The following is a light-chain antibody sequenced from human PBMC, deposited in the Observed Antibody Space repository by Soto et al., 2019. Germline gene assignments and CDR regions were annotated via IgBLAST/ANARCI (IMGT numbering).Light chain of an antibody. CDR2: GSS. V-gene: IGKV3-20*01. CDR3: QQYGSSAA. Sequence: EIVLTQSPGTLSLSPGERATLSCRASQSVSSSYFAWYQQKPGQAPRLLIYGSSSRATGIPDRFSGSGSGTDFTLTISRLEPEDFAVYYCQQYGSSAAFGGGPKVDIK. J-gene: IGKJ4*01. CDR1: QSVSSSY.